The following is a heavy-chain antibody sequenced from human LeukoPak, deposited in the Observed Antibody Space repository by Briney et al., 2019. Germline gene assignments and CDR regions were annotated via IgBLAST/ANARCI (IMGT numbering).Heavy chain of an antibody. V-gene: IGHV3-21*01. CDR3: ARGVGSWTPYYFDY. CDR2: ISSSSSYI. J-gene: IGHJ4*02. D-gene: IGHD6-13*01. CDR1: AFTFSSYS. Sequence: PGGSLRLSCAASAFTFSSYSMNWVRQAPGKGLEWVSSISSSSSYIYYADSVKGRFTISRGNAKNSLYLQMNSLRAGDTAVYYCARGVGSWTPYYFDYWGQGTLATVSS.